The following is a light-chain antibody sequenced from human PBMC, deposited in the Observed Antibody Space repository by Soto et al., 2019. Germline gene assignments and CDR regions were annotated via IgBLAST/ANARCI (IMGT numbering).Light chain of an antibody. Sequence: DIQMTQSPSTLSASVGYRVTITCRASQSISSWLAWYQQKPGKAPKLLIYTASNLKSGVPSRFSGSGSGTEFTLTISSLQPDDFATYYCQEYNSDSGLTFGGGTKVEIK. J-gene: IGKJ4*01. CDR3: QEYNSDSGLT. V-gene: IGKV1-5*03. CDR1: QSISSW. CDR2: TAS.